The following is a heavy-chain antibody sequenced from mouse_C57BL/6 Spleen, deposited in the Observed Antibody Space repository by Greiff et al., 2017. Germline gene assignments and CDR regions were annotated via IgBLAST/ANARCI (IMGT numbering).Heavy chain of an antibody. Sequence: VQLQQSGAELVRPGASVTLSCKASGYTFTDYEMHWVKQTPVHGLEWIGAIDPETGGTAYNQKFKGKAILTADNSSSTAYMELRSLTSEDSAVYYCTWGYGYLGYAMDYWGQGTSVTVSS. CDR1: GYTFTDYE. D-gene: IGHD2-2*01. CDR3: TWGYGYLGYAMDY. V-gene: IGHV1-15*01. J-gene: IGHJ4*01. CDR2: IDPETGGT.